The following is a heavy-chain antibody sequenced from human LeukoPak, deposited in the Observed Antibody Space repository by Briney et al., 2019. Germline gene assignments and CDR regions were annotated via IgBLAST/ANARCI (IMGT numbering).Heavy chain of an antibody. CDR1: GFTFSSYP. Sequence: GGSLRLSCVASGFTFSSYPMHWVRQAPGKGLEYVSVISGDGGRTYYTNSVKGRFTISRDNSKNTLYLQMGSLRDEDMAVYYCAREEPAGSTDCWGQGTLVTVSS. V-gene: IGHV3-64*01. CDR2: ISGDGGRT. CDR3: AREEPAGSTDC. J-gene: IGHJ4*02. D-gene: IGHD1-14*01.